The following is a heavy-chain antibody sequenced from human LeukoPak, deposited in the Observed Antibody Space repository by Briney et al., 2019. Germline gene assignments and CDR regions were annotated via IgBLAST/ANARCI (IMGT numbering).Heavy chain of an antibody. CDR2: IKQDGSEK. V-gene: IGHV3-7*01. CDR1: GFTLSSYW. CDR3: AREGI. J-gene: IGHJ4*02. Sequence: PGGSLRLSCAASGFTLSSYWMSWVRQAPGKGLEWVANIKQDGSEKYYVDSVKGRFTISRDNAKNSLYLQMNSLRAEDTAVYYCAREGIWGQGTLVTVSS.